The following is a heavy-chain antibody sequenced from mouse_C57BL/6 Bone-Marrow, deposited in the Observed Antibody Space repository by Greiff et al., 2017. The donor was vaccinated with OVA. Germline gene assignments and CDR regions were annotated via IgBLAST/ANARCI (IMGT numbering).Heavy chain of an antibody. CDR1: GYTFTDYY. CDR2: INPYNGGT. CDR3: SRGFLITTVLATGGY. D-gene: IGHD1-1*02. Sequence: EVQLQQSGPVLVKPGASVKMSCKASGYTFTDYYMNWVKQSHGKSLEWIGVINPYNGGTSYNQKFKGKATLTVDKSSSTAYMELTSLTSEDSAVYCCSRGFLITTVLATGGYWGQSTTLTVSS. J-gene: IGHJ2*01. V-gene: IGHV1-19*01.